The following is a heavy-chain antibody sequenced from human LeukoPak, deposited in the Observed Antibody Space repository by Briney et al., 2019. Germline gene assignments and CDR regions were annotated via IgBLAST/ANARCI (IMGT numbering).Heavy chain of an antibody. J-gene: IGHJ3*02. CDR1: GGSISSYY. CDR3: ARVCSSTSCPMVDAFDI. CDR2: YYSGST. D-gene: IGHD2-2*01. V-gene: IGHV4-59*08. Sequence: SETLSLTCTVSGGSISSYYWSWIRLPPGEGLEWIGYYYSGSTNYNPSLKGRVTISVDTSKNQFSLKLSSVTAADTAVYYCARVCSSTSCPMVDAFDIWGQGTMVTVSS.